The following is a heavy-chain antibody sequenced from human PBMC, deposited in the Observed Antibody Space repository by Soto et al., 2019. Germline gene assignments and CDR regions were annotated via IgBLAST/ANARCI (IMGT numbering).Heavy chain of an antibody. CDR2: INHSGNT. J-gene: IGHJ4*02. CDR1: GGSFSGYY. V-gene: IGHV4-34*01. CDR3: ARGIRIAVT. D-gene: IGHD6-19*01. Sequence: PSETLSLTCAVYGGSFSGYYWSWIRQPPGKGLEWIGEINHSGNTNYNPSLKSRVTISVDTSKNQFSLKLSSVIAADTAVYYCARGIRIAVTWGQGTLVTVSS.